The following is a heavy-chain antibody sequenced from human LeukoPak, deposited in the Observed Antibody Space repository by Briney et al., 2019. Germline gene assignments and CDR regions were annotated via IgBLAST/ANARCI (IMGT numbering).Heavy chain of an antibody. Sequence: GASMKVCCKASGYSLTNFPLHWVRRAPGQSLEWMGWINTVKDDIKYSQKFQDRVTITTDTSANTAYVELNSLTSEDTAMYYCARGRGSNSLDYWGQGTLVTVSS. CDR3: ARGRGSNSLDY. V-gene: IGHV1-3*04. D-gene: IGHD1-26*01. CDR2: INTVKDDI. CDR1: GYSLTNFP. J-gene: IGHJ4*02.